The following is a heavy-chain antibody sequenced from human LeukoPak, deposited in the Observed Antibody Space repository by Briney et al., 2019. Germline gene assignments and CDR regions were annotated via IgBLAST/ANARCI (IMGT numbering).Heavy chain of an antibody. J-gene: IGHJ5*02. CDR3: ARAHIQDYTIVGLVDH. CDR1: GFTFSSYA. CDR2: ISSRSTYA. V-gene: IGHV3-21*01. Sequence: GGSLRLSCAASGFTFSSYAMNWVRQAPGQGLEWVSSISSRSTYAYYADPVRGRFTISRDSAKNSLFLQMDNLRVEDTAVYYCARAHIQDYTIVGLVDHWGQGTLVTVSS. D-gene: IGHD1-26*01.